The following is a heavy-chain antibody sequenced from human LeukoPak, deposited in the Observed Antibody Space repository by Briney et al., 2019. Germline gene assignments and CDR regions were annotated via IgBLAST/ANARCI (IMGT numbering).Heavy chain of an antibody. D-gene: IGHD2-2*01. V-gene: IGHV4-38-2*02. CDR2: IYHSGST. CDR1: GYSISSGYY. Sequence: SETLSLTCSVSGYSISSGYYWGWIRQPPGKGLEWIGSIYHSGSTYYNPSLKSRVTISVDTSKNQFSLKLSSVIAADTAVYYCARTTEGYCSSASCFGFSYSYYMDVWGKGTTVTISS. CDR3: ARTTEGYCSSASCFGFSYSYYMDV. J-gene: IGHJ6*03.